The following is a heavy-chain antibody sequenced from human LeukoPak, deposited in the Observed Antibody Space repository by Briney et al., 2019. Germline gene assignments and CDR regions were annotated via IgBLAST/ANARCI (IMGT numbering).Heavy chain of an antibody. J-gene: IGHJ5*02. CDR2: ISGYNGYT. D-gene: IGHD3-22*01. V-gene: IGHV1-18*01. Sequence: ASVKVSCKASGYTFTSYGISWVRQAPGQGLEWMGRISGYNGYTHYANNHQGRVTMTTDTSTSTAYMELRSLRSDDTAVYYCARDEARYSSGYYPNWFDPWGQGTLVTVSS. CDR1: GYTFTSYG. CDR3: ARDEARYSSGYYPNWFDP.